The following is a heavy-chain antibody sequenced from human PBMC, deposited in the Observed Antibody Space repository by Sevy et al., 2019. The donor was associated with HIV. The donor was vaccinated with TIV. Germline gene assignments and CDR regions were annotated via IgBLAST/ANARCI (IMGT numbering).Heavy chain of an antibody. D-gene: IGHD3-22*01. CDR1: GFTFSDYY. CDR3: ARENTMIEEPGWFDP. Sequence: GESLKISCAASGFTFSDYYMSWIRQAPGKGLEWVSYISRSGSTINYADSVKGRFTISRDNAKNSLYLQINSLRAEDTAVYYYARENTMIEEPGWFDPWGQGTLVTVSS. J-gene: IGHJ5*02. V-gene: IGHV3-11*01. CDR2: ISRSGSTI.